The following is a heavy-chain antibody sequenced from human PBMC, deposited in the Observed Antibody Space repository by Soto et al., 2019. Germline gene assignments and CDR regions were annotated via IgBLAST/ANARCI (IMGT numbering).Heavy chain of an antibody. CDR3: ARQTGGTYYHYYYYMDV. J-gene: IGHJ6*03. D-gene: IGHD2-8*02. Sequence: PSETLSLTCTVSGGSISSSSYYWGWIRQPPGKGLEWIGSIYYSGSTYYNPSLKSRVTISVDTSKNQFSLKLSSVTAADTAVYYCARQTGGTYYHYYYYMDVWGKGTTVTGSS. CDR1: GGSISSSSYY. CDR2: IYYSGST. V-gene: IGHV4-39*01.